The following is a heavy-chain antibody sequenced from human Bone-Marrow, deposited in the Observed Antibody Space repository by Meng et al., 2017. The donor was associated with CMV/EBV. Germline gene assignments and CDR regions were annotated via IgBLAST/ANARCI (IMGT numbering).Heavy chain of an antibody. V-gene: IGHV3-20*04. Sequence: GESLKISCAASGFTFDDYGMSWVRQAPGKGLEWVSGINWNGGSTGYADSVKGRFTISRDNAKNSLYLQLNSLRAEDTALYYCAKPAFRGSGSLFDYWGQGTRVTGSS. CDR1: GFTFDDYG. CDR2: INWNGGST. D-gene: IGHD3-10*01. J-gene: IGHJ4*02. CDR3: AKPAFRGSGSLFDY.